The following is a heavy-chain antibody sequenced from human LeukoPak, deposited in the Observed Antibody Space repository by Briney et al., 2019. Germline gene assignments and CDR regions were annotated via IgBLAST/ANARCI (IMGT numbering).Heavy chain of an antibody. J-gene: IGHJ4*02. CDR1: GGTFSSYA. Sequence: SVKVSCEASGGTFSSYAISWVRQAPGQGLEWMGGIIPIFGTANYARKFQGRVTITADESASTAYMELSSLRSEDTAVYYCARDTDHGSGSYYDYWGQGTLVTVSS. D-gene: IGHD3-10*01. V-gene: IGHV1-69*13. CDR3: ARDTDHGSGSYYDY. CDR2: IIPIFGTA.